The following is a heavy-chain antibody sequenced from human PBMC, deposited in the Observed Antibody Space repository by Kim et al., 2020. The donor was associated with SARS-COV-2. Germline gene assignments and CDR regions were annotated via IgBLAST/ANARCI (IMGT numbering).Heavy chain of an antibody. CDR3: ARLSRSGSYLDY. Sequence: GGSLRLSCAASGFTFSDYYMTWIRQAPGKGLEWVSFIGSSGGYKDYADSVRGRFTVSRDNPKNSLYLQMNSLRVDDTAVFYCARLSRSGSYLDYWGQGVLVTVSS. D-gene: IGHD1-26*01. V-gene: IGHV3-11*03. CDR2: IGSSGGYK. J-gene: IGHJ4*02. CDR1: GFTFSDYY.